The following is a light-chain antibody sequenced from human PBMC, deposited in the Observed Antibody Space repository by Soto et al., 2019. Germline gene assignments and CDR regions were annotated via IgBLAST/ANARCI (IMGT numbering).Light chain of an antibody. V-gene: IGKV3-20*01. CDR3: HQYGISPPRT. J-gene: IGKJ1*01. Sequence: EIVLTQSPGILSLSPGERATLSCRASQSVSSNYLAWYQHKPGQAPRLLIYGASSRATGIPDRFSGSGSGTDFTLTIGRLEPDDFAVYYCHQYGISPPRTFGQAAKADI. CDR1: QSVSSNY. CDR2: GAS.